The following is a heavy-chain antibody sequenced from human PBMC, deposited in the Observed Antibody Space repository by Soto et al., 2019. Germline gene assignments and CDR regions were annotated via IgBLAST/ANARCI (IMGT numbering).Heavy chain of an antibody. Sequence: GGSLRLSCAASGFTFSSYGMHWVRQAPGKGLEWVAVISYDGSNKYYADSVKGQFTISRDNSKNTRYLQMNSLRAEDTAVYYCAKVTDILTGYPVYFDYWGQGTLVTVSS. CDR1: GFTFSSYG. J-gene: IGHJ4*02. D-gene: IGHD3-9*01. CDR3: AKVTDILTGYPVYFDY. CDR2: ISYDGSNK. V-gene: IGHV3-30*18.